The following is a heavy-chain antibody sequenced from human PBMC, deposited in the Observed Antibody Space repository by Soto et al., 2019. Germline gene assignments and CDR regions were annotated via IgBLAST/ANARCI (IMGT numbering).Heavy chain of an antibody. CDR1: GGSISSGGYS. CDR2: IYHSGST. J-gene: IGHJ5*02. Sequence: TLSLTCAVSGGSISSGGYSWSWIRQPPGKGLEWIGYIYHSGSTYYNPSLKSRVTISVDRSKNQFSLKLSSVTAADTAVYYCARATHCSSTSCYFGRRTGWFDPWGQGTLVTVSS. V-gene: IGHV4-30-2*01. CDR3: ARATHCSSTSCYFGRRTGWFDP. D-gene: IGHD2-2*01.